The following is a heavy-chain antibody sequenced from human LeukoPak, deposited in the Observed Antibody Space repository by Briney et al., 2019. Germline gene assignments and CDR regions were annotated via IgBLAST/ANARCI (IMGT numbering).Heavy chain of an antibody. CDR2: VWYDGSNK. V-gene: IGHV3-33*01. J-gene: IGHJ6*02. CDR1: GFTSSSYG. Sequence: GGSLRLSCAASGFTSSSYGMHWVRQAPGKGLEWVATVWYDGSNKNYVDSVKGRFTISRDNSKNTLYLQMNSLRGEDTAVYYCAGDITAVPYAMDVWGQGTTVTVSS. CDR3: AGDITAVPYAMDV. D-gene: IGHD6-13*01.